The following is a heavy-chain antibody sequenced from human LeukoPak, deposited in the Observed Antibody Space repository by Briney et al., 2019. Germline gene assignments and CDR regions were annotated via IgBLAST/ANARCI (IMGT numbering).Heavy chain of an antibody. D-gene: IGHD2-2*01. V-gene: IGHV1-46*01. CDR2: INPSGGST. J-gene: IGHJ4*02. CDR3: ARDLSYCSSTSCFYDY. CDR1: GYTFTSYY. Sequence: ASVKVSCKASGYTFTSYYMHWVRQASGQGLEWMGIINPSGGSTSYAQKFQGRVTMTRDTSTSTVYMELSSLRSEDTAVYYCARDLSYCSSTSCFYDYWGQGTLVTVSS.